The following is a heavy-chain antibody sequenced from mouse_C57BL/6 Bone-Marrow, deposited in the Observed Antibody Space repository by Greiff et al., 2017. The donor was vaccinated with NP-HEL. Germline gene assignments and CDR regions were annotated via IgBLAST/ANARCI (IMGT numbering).Heavy chain of an antibody. V-gene: IGHV1-4*01. CDR3: ARRWLLDY. CDR1: GYTFTSYT. D-gene: IGHD2-3*01. J-gene: IGHJ2*01. Sequence: QVQLKESGAELARPGASVKMSCKASGYTFTSYTMHWVKQRPGQGLEWIGYINPSSGYTKYNQKFKDKATLTADKSSSAAYMQLSSLTSEDSAVYYCARRWLLDYWGQGTTLTVSS. CDR2: INPSSGYT.